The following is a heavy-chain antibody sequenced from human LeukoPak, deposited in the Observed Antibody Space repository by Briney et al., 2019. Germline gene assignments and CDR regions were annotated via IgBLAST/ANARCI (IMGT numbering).Heavy chain of an antibody. Sequence: ASVKVSCKASGYTFTGYYMHWVRQAPGQGLEWMGWINPNSGGTNYAQKFQGRVTMTRDTSISTAYMELSRLRSDDTAVYYCARGCRSRYFYYYYYMDVWGKGTTVTVSS. D-gene: IGHD2/OR15-2a*01. CDR1: GYTFTGYY. CDR3: ARGCRSRYFYYYYYMDV. CDR2: INPNSGGT. J-gene: IGHJ6*03. V-gene: IGHV1-2*02.